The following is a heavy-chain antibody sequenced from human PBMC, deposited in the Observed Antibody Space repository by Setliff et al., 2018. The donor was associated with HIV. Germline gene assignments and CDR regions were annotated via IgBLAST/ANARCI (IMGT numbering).Heavy chain of an antibody. CDR3: ASLFHDTSAPWLYYFDY. J-gene: IGHJ4*02. Sequence: PSETLSLTCTVSGGSISSGSHYWSWIRQPAGKGLEWIGLIYTSGRTNCNPSLKSRVTISVDRSKNQFSLNLSSVTAADTALYYCASLFHDTSAPWLYYFDYWGQGTLVTVSS. CDR2: IYTSGRT. D-gene: IGHD3-22*01. CDR1: GGSISSGSHY. V-gene: IGHV4-61*02.